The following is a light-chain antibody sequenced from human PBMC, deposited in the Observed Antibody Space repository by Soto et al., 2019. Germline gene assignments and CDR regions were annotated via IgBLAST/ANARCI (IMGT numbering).Light chain of an antibody. Sequence: QSALTQPASVSGSPGQSITISCTGTSSDVGSYNLVSWYQQHPGKAPKLMIYEGSKRPSGVSNRFSGSKSGNTASLTISGLHAEDEADYYCCSYAGSSTLGVFGGGTKLTVL. CDR2: EGS. CDR1: SSDVGSYNL. V-gene: IGLV2-23*01. J-gene: IGLJ3*02. CDR3: CSYAGSSTLGV.